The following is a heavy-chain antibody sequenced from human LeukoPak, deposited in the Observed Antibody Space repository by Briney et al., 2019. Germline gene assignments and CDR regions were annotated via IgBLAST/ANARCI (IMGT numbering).Heavy chain of an antibody. Sequence: PGRSLRLSCAASGFTFEDHVMHWVRQAPGKGLEWVSSISWSGDRMGYADAVKGRFTISRDNAKNSMFLQMNSLRVEDTALYYCAKDLGGSATTVWGQGTLVTVSP. J-gene: IGHJ4*02. CDR1: GFTFEDHV. CDR3: AKDLGGSATTV. CDR2: ISWSGDRM. D-gene: IGHD2-2*01. V-gene: IGHV3-9*01.